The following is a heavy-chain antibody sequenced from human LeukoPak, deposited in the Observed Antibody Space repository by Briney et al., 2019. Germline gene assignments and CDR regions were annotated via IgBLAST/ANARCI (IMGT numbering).Heavy chain of an antibody. CDR3: ARSSDSSGYYDYFDY. CDR1: GSSFTSYW. Sequence: GESLKISCKGSGSSFTSYWIGWVRQMPGKGLEWMAIIYPGDSDTRYSPSLQGQVTISADKSISTAYLQWSSLKASDTAMYYCARSSDSSGYYDYFDYWGQGTLVTVSS. D-gene: IGHD3-22*01. V-gene: IGHV5-51*01. J-gene: IGHJ4*02. CDR2: IYPGDSDT.